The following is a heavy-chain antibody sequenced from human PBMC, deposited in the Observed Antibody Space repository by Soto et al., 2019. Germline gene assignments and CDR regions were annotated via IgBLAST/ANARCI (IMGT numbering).Heavy chain of an antibody. Sequence: QVQLQESGPGLVKPSQTLSLPCSVSGGSISSGGYYWSWIRQHPGKGLEWIGYIYYSGSTYYNPSLKSLVTISVDTSKNQFTQKLSSVTAADTSVYYCASAPEWSSGWYDYWGQGTLVTVSS. CDR1: GGSISSGGYY. CDR2: IYYSGST. D-gene: IGHD6-19*01. CDR3: ASAPEWSSGWYDY. J-gene: IGHJ4*02. V-gene: IGHV4-31*01.